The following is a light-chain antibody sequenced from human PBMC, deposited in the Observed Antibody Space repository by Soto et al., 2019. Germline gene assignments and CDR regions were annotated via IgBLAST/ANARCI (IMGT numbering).Light chain of an antibody. CDR1: SGDVGTYNF. CDR3: CSYTTTSTYV. J-gene: IGLJ1*01. V-gene: IGLV2-14*03. CDR2: DVN. Sequence: QSVLTQPAFVSGSPGQSITISCTGTSGDVGTYNFVSWYQQHPGKAPKLIIYDVNSRPPGVSNRFSASKSGNTASLTISGLQAEDEADYYCCSYTTTSTYVFGTGTKVTVL.